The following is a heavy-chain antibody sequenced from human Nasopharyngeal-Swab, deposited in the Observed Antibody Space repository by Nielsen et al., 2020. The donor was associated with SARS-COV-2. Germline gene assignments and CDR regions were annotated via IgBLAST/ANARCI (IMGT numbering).Heavy chain of an antibody. Sequence: ASVKVSCKASGYTFTSYDINWVRQATGQGLEWMGWMNPNSGNTGYAQKFQGGVTMTRNTSISTAYMELSSLRSEGTAVYYCARNPTMVRGSYIYYYGMDVWGQGTTVTVSS. V-gene: IGHV1-8*01. D-gene: IGHD3-10*01. CDR2: MNPNSGNT. CDR1: GYTFTSYD. J-gene: IGHJ6*02. CDR3: ARNPTMVRGSYIYYYGMDV.